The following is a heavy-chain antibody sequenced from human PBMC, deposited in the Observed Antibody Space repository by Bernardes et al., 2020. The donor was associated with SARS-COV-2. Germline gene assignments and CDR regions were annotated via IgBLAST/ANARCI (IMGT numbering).Heavy chain of an antibody. Sequence: SETLSLTCTVSGGSISSYYWSWIRQPPGKGLEWIGYIYYSGSTNYNPSLKSRVTISVDTSKNQFSLKLSSVTAADTAVYYCARGGYDSPSYYYYGMDVWGQGTTVTVSS. J-gene: IGHJ6*02. V-gene: IGHV4-59*01. CDR2: IYYSGST. D-gene: IGHD5-12*01. CDR1: GGSISSYY. CDR3: ARGGYDSPSYYYYGMDV.